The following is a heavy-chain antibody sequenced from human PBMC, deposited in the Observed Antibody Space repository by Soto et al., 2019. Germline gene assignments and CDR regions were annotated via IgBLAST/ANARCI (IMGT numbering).Heavy chain of an antibody. Sequence: QVQLVQSGAEVQKPGSSVKVFCKASGGTFSNYTISWVRQAPGQGLEWMGGIIPVFGTTDYEQKFQGRVTITADGSTSKAYMKLSSLRSADTAVYYCARSSPYIVVRKPTGNQDYYGMDVWGQGTTVTVSS. V-gene: IGHV1-69*01. CDR1: GGTFSNYT. CDR2: IIPVFGTT. CDR3: ARSSPYIVVRKPTGNQDYYGMDV. J-gene: IGHJ6*02. D-gene: IGHD2-2*01.